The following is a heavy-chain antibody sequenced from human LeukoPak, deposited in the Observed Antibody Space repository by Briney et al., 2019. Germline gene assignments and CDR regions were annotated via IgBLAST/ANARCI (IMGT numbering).Heavy chain of an antibody. CDR2: ISSSSRYT. D-gene: IGHD1-26*01. V-gene: IGHV3-11*05. Sequence: GGSLRLSCAASGFTFSDYYMSWIRQVPGKGLEWVSYISSSSRYTNYADPVKGRFTISRDNAKNSLYMQMNSLGAEDTAIYYCARVLASTGSYGKAFDFWGQGTMVTVSS. CDR1: GFTFSDYY. CDR3: ARVLASTGSYGKAFDF. J-gene: IGHJ3*01.